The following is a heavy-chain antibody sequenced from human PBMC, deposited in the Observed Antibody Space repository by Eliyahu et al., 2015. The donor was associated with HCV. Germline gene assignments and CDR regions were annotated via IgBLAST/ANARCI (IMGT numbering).Heavy chain of an antibody. J-gene: IGHJ4*02. CDR3: ARNFDYGGNSFTLDY. CDR2: TYYRSNWIH. Sequence: QIQLLQSGPRLVKPSQTLSLTCVISGDTVXNNXAGWNWIRQSPSRGLEWLGRTYYRSNWIHDYAASVKTRITINADTSKNRFSLQLSSVTPEDTAVYYCARNFDYGGNSFTLDYWGQGTLVTVSS. CDR1: GDTVXNNXAG. D-gene: IGHD4-23*01. V-gene: IGHV6-1*01.